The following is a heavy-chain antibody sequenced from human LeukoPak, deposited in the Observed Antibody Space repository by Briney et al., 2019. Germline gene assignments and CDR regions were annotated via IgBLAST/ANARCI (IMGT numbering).Heavy chain of an antibody. CDR3: ARERRYSSSWSSFDP. CDR1: GGSFSGYY. V-gene: IGHV4-34*01. CDR2: INHSGST. Sequence: SETLSLTCAVYGGSFSGYYWSWLRQPPGKGLEWIGEINHSGSTNYNPSLKSRVTISVDTSKNQFSLKLSSVTAADTAVYYCARERRYSSSWSSFDPWGQGTLVTVSS. D-gene: IGHD6-13*01. J-gene: IGHJ5*02.